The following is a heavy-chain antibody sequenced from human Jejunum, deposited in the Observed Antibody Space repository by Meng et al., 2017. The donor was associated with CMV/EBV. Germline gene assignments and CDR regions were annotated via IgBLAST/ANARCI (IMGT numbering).Heavy chain of an antibody. J-gene: IGHJ5*02. CDR1: RFSLSTSGVG. CDR2: IYWNDDR. Sequence: FYRFSLSTSGVGVGWIREPPGKALEWLALIYWNDDRRYSPSLKSRLTITKDTSKNQVVLTMTNMDPVDTATYYCAHTRAALPLFDPWGQGTLVTVSS. CDR3: AHTRAALPLFDP. V-gene: IGHV2-5*01. D-gene: IGHD2-15*01.